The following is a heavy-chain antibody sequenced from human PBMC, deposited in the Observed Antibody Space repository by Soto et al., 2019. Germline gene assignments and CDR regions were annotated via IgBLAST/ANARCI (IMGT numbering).Heavy chain of an antibody. V-gene: IGHV1-18*01. Sequence: ASVKVSCKASGYTFTSYGSSWVRQAPGQGLEWMGWISAYNGNTNYAQKLQGRVTMTTDTSTSTAYMELRSLRSDDTAVYYCARGVEYSYGFYYYYYGMDVWGQGTTVTVSS. CDR1: GYTFTSYG. D-gene: IGHD5-18*01. CDR2: ISAYNGNT. CDR3: ARGVEYSYGFYYYYYGMDV. J-gene: IGHJ6*02.